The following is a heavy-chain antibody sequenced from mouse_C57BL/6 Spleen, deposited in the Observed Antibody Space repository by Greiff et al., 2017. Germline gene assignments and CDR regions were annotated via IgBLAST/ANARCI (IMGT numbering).Heavy chain of an antibody. CDR3: ARIPIYYYGSSQD. V-gene: IGHV3-6*01. Sequence: DVHLVESGPGLVKPSQSLSLTCSVTGYSITSGYYWNWIRQFPGNKLEWMGYISYDGSNNYNPSLKNRISITRDTSKNQFFLKLNSVTTEDTATYYCARIPIYYYGSSQDWGQGTLVTVSA. D-gene: IGHD1-1*01. J-gene: IGHJ3*01. CDR2: ISYDGSN. CDR1: GYSITSGYY.